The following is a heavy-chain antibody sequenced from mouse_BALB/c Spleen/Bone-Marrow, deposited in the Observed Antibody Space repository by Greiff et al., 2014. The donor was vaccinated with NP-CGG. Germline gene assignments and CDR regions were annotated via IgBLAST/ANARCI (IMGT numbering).Heavy chain of an antibody. CDR1: GFTFSSFG. V-gene: IGHV5-17*02. CDR3: TRGGDWSDFDV. D-gene: IGHD3-3*01. CDR2: ISSGSSTI. J-gene: IGHJ1*01. Sequence: LVQPGGSRRLSCAASGFTFSSFGMHWVRQAPEKGLEWVAYISSGSSTIFYVDTVKGRFTISRDNPKNTLFLQMTSLKSENTAMYYCTRGGDWSDFDVWGAGTAVTVSS.